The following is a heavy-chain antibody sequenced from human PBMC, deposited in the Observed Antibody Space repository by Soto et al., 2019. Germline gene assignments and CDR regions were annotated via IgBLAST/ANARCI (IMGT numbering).Heavy chain of an antibody. Sequence: ASVKVSCKASGYTFTSYGISWVRQAPGQGLEWMGWISAYNGNTNYAQKLQGRVTMTTDTFTSTAYMELRSLRSDDTAVYYCARPGVTPFYYYGMDVWGQGTTVTVSS. J-gene: IGHJ6*02. CDR1: GYTFTSYG. V-gene: IGHV1-18*01. CDR2: ISAYNGNT. CDR3: ARPGVTPFYYYGMDV. D-gene: IGHD2-21*02.